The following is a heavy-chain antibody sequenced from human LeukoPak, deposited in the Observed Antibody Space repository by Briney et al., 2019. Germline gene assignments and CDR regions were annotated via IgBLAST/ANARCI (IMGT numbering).Heavy chain of an antibody. Sequence: SGTLSLTCAVSGGSISSSNWWSWVRQPPGKGLEWIGEIYHSGSTNHNPSLKSRVTISVDKSKNQFSLKLSSVTAADTAVYYCARLLKWERKGFDYWGQGTLVTVSS. J-gene: IGHJ4*02. CDR3: ARLLKWERKGFDY. CDR2: IYHSGST. CDR1: GGSISSSNW. D-gene: IGHD1-26*01. V-gene: IGHV4-4*02.